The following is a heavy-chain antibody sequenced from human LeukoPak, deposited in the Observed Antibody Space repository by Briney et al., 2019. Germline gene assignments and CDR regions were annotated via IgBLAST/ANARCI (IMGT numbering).Heavy chain of an antibody. Sequence: ASVKVSCKASGYTFTSYDINWVRQATGQGLEWMGWMNPNSGNTGYAQKFQGRVTMTRKTSISTAYMELSSLRSEDTAVYYCARRGYCSSTSCPPTRNWFDPWGQGTLVTVSS. V-gene: IGHV1-8*01. CDR3: ARRGYCSSTSCPPTRNWFDP. D-gene: IGHD2-2*01. J-gene: IGHJ5*02. CDR2: MNPNSGNT. CDR1: GYTFTSYD.